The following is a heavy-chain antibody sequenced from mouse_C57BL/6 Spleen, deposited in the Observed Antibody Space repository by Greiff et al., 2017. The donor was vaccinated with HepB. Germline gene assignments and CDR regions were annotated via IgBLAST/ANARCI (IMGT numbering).Heavy chain of an antibody. CDR1: GYTFTSYW. D-gene: IGHD1-1*01. CDR2: IDPSDSET. Sequence: QVQLQQSGAELVRPGSSVKLSCKASGYTFTSYWMHWVKQRPIQGLEWIGNIDPSDSETHYNQKFKDKATLTVDKSSSTAYMQLSSLTSEDSAVYYCARSPPTTGSSPGFDVWGTGTTVTVSS. CDR3: ARSPPTTGSSPGFDV. J-gene: IGHJ1*03. V-gene: IGHV1-52*01.